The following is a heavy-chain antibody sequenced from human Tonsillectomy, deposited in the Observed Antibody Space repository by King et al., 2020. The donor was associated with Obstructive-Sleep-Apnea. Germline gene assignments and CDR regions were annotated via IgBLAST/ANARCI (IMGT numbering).Heavy chain of an antibody. D-gene: IGHD2-15*01. Sequence: VQLVESGGGVVQPGGSLRLSCAASGFTFSTYGMHWVRQAPGKGLEGVAFIRFDGSNQYYAASLKGRFTISRDNSRNTLYLQMNSLRTEDTAVYYCAKVSDIAVVVAVTKFDYSAQGTLVTVS. CDR2: IRFDGSNQ. CDR1: GFTFSTYG. J-gene: IGHJ4*02. V-gene: IGHV3-30*02. CDR3: AKVSDIAVVVAVTKFDY.